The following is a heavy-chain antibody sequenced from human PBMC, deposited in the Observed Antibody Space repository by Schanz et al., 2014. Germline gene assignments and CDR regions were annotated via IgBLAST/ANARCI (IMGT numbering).Heavy chain of an antibody. CDR1: GYTFTGYY. D-gene: IGHD2-21*01. J-gene: IGHJ4*02. CDR3: ARDRLECGAECYSVEVFEI. CDR2: INPNSGTT. Sequence: QVQLVQSGAEVKKPGASVKVSCKASGYTFTGYYMHWVRQAPGQGLEWMGWINPNSGTTNYAQKFQGWVTMTRDTSISTAYMELSRLKSDDTAVYYCARDRLECGAECYSVEVFEIWGQGTLVIVSS. V-gene: IGHV1-2*04.